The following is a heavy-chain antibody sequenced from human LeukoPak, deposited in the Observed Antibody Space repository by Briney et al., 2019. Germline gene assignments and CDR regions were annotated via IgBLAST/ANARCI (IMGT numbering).Heavy chain of an antibody. D-gene: IGHD5-18*01. CDR1: GFTFSSYR. J-gene: IGHJ4*02. V-gene: IGHV3-48*01. CDR2: ISSGSNTI. CDR3: ARAAADIQLWLRCFDY. Sequence: PGGSLRLSCAASGFTFSSYRMNWVRQAPGKGLEWVSYISSGSNTIYYADSVKGRFTISRDNAKNSLYLQMDSLRAEDTAVYYCARAAADIQLWLRCFDYWGQGTLVTVSS.